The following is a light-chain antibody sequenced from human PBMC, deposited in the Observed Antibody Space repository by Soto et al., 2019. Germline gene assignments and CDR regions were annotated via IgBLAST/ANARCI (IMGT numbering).Light chain of an antibody. Sequence: QSVLTQPASVSGSPGQSITISCTGTSSDVGGYNYASWYQQPPGKAPKLMIYDVSNRPSGVSNRFSGSKSGNTASLTISGLQAEDEADYYCSSYTSSSTLVVFGGGTQLTVL. CDR1: SSDVGGYNY. CDR2: DVS. V-gene: IGLV2-14*01. CDR3: SSYTSSSTLVV. J-gene: IGLJ2*01.